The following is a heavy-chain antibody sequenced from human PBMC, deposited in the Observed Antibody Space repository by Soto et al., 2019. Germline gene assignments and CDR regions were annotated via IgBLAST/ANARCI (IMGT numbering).Heavy chain of an antibody. CDR1: GFAFTSSA. CDR2: IVVGSGNT. D-gene: IGHD3-10*01. J-gene: IGHJ6*02. CDR3: AADYYYGSGSRYYYYYYGMDV. V-gene: IGHV1-58*01. Sequence: GAPVKVSCKASGFAFTSSAVQWVRQARGQRLEGIGWIVVGSGNTNYAQKFQERVTITRDMSTSTAYMELSSLRSEDTAVYYCAADYYYGSGSRYYYYYYGMDVWGQGTTVTVSS.